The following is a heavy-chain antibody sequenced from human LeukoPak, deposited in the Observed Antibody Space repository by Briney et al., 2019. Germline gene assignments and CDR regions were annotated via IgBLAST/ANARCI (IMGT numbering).Heavy chain of an antibody. Sequence: PGGSLRLSCAASGFTFSDYYMSWIRQAPGKGLEWVSYISSSGSTIYYADSVKGRFTISRDNAKNSLYLQMNSLRAEDTAVYYCARESVGATRNAFVIWGQGTMVTVSS. CDR1: GFTFSDYY. J-gene: IGHJ3*02. D-gene: IGHD1-26*01. CDR3: ARESVGATRNAFVI. V-gene: IGHV3-11*01. CDR2: ISSSGSTI.